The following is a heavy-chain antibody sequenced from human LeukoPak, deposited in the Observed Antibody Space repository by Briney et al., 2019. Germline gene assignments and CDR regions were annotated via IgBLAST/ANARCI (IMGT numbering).Heavy chain of an antibody. Sequence: PGVSLTCSCAASGFTFSCFCMMRVAPAPGIGLEGVVNIKQDGREKYYVYPGKVRFTISRDNAKNSLYLQMNSLRAEDTAVYYCAALISGDSSGYFSHTTRPFDYWGQRTLVSVSS. CDR3: AALISGDSSGYFSHTTRPFDY. D-gene: IGHD3-22*01. J-gene: IGHJ4*02. CDR1: GFTFSCFC. CDR2: IKQDGREK. V-gene: IGHV3-7*02.